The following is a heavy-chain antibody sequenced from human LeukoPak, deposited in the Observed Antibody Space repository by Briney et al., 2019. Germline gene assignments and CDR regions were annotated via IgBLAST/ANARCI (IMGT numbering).Heavy chain of an antibody. Sequence: GSLRLSCAASGFTFSSHAMSWVRQAPGKGLEWVSSISSSGGSTYYADYVKGRFTISRDNSKNTLYLQMNSLRAEDTAVYYCAKEMRLYDILTGYFPTWGQGTLVTVSS. J-gene: IGHJ5*02. D-gene: IGHD3-9*01. CDR1: GFTFSSHA. CDR2: ISSSGGST. V-gene: IGHV3-23*01. CDR3: AKEMRLYDILTGYFPT.